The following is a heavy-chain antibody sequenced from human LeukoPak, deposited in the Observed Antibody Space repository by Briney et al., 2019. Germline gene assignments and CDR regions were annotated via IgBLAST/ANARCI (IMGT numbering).Heavy chain of an antibody. CDR1: GGSISSSSYY. Sequence: PSETLSLTCTVSGGSISSSSYYWGWIRQPPGKGLEWIGSIYYSGSTYYNPSLKSRVTISVDTSKNQFSLKLSSVTAADTAVYYCARGRPASYYDFWRPKYYYYMDVWGKGTTVTVSS. CDR3: ARGRPASYYDFWRPKYYYYMDV. CDR2: IYYSGST. V-gene: IGHV4-39*01. J-gene: IGHJ6*03. D-gene: IGHD3-3*01.